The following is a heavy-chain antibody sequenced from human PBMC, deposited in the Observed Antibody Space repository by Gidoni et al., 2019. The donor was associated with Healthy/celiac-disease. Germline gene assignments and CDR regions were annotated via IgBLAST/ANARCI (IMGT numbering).Heavy chain of an antibody. CDR1: GGTFSRYA. D-gene: IGHD2-2*01. CDR2: IIPIFGTA. V-gene: IGHV1-69*01. J-gene: IGHJ4*02. CDR3: ARSLVVPAAMGTHFFDY. Sequence: QVQLVQSGAEVKKPGSSVKVSCKASGGTFSRYAISWVRQAPGQGLEWMGGIIPIFGTANYAQKFQGRVTITADESTSTAYMELSSLRSEDTAVYYCARSLVVPAAMGTHFFDYWGQGTLVTVSS.